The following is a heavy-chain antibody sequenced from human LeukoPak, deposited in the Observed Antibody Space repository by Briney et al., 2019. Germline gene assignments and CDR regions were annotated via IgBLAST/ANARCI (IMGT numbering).Heavy chain of an antibody. V-gene: IGHV3-30*02. CDR3: ATDGIPSATALAN. CDR1: GFTFSHYG. Sequence: GGSLRLSGETSGFTFSHYGIHWVRQVPGMGLEWVAFIKYDGSKIYYAESVQGRFTISRDNSKNNLFLQMTRMRPQDTAVYYCATDGIPSATALANWGQGTLVTISS. J-gene: IGHJ4*02. D-gene: IGHD2/OR15-2a*01. CDR2: IKYDGSKI.